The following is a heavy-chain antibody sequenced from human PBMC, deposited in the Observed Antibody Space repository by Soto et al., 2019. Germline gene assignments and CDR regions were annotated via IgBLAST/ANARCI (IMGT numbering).Heavy chain of an antibody. Sequence: GGSLRLSCAASGFTFSSYGMHWVRQAPGKGLEWVAVISYDGSNKYYADSVKGRFTISRDNSKNTLYLQMNSLRAEDTAVYYCAKDFGYCSSTSCYFESIGMDVWGQGTTVTVSS. D-gene: IGHD2-2*03. CDR2: ISYDGSNK. CDR1: GFTFSSYG. J-gene: IGHJ6*02. CDR3: AKDFGYCSSTSCYFESIGMDV. V-gene: IGHV3-30*18.